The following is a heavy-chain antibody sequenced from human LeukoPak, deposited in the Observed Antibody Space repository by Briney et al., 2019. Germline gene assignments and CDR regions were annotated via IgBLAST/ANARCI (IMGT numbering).Heavy chain of an antibody. CDR2: IYPGDSDA. Sequence: KAGESLKISCKGSGYSFTSYWIGWVRQMPGKGLEWMGIIYPGDSDARYSPSFQGQVTISADKSISTAYLQWSSLKASDTAMYYCRSSSWYPYYFDYWGQGTLVTVSS. CDR3: RSSSWYPYYFDY. D-gene: IGHD6-13*01. V-gene: IGHV5-51*01. J-gene: IGHJ4*02. CDR1: GYSFTSYW.